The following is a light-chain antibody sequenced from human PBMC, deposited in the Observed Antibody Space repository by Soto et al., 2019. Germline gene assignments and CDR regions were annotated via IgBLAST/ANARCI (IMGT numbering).Light chain of an antibody. V-gene: IGKV3-20*01. CDR1: QSVSSSY. Sequence: IVLTQSPGTLSLSPGERATLSCRASQSVSSSYLAWYQQKPGQAPRLLIYGASSRATGIPDRFSGSGSGTDFTLTISRLEPEDFAVYYCRQYGSSLWTFGQGTKVDIK. CDR3: RQYGSSLWT. CDR2: GAS. J-gene: IGKJ1*01.